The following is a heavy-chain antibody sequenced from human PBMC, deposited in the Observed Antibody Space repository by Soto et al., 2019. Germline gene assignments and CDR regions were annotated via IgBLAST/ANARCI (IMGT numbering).Heavy chain of an antibody. J-gene: IGHJ4*02. V-gene: IGHV4-39*01. D-gene: IGHD6-13*01. CDR1: GYSISSSSYY. CDR2: IYYSGST. CDR3: ARLDIAAAGTFDY. Sequence: SETLSLTCAVSGYSISSSSYYWGWIRQPPGKGLEWIGSIYYSGSTYYNPSLKSRVTISVDTSKNQFSLKLSSVTAADTAVYYCARLDIAAAGTFDYWGQGTLVTVSS.